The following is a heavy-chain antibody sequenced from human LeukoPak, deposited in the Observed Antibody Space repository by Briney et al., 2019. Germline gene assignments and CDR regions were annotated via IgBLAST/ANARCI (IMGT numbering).Heavy chain of an antibody. D-gene: IGHD3-22*01. CDR3: ARKDFSSGSFNY. CDR2: IGLSGYPF. Sequence: GGSLRLSCTVSGFPFSVYYMSWIRQAPGKGLEWISYIGLSGYPFDYADSVKGRFTISRGNAKNSLYLDMNSLRDEDSAVYYCARKDFSSGSFNYWGPGTLVTVSS. V-gene: IGHV3-11*04. CDR1: GFPFSVYY. J-gene: IGHJ4*02.